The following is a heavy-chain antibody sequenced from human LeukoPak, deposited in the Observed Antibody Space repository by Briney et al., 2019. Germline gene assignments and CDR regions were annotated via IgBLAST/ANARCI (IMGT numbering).Heavy chain of an antibody. Sequence: ASVPVSCKPSRYTLTAYYMHYVRQAPRQGLESMGWINPNSCSTNHAQKFQGRVTMTRDTSISTAYMELSRLRSDDTAVYYCARDGLMVYAIGDNWFDPWGQGTLVTVSS. V-gene: IGHV1-2*02. CDR3: ARDGLMVYAIGDNWFDP. CDR2: INPNSCST. CDR1: RYTLTAYY. J-gene: IGHJ5*02. D-gene: IGHD2-8*01.